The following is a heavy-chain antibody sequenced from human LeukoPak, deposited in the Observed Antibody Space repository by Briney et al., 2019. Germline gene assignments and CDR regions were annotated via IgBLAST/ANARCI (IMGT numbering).Heavy chain of an antibody. V-gene: IGHV3-30*02. Sequence: PGGSLRPSCAASGFTFSSYGMHWVRQAPGKGLEWVAFIRYDGSNKYYADSVKGRFTISRDNSKNTLYLQMNSLRAEDTAVYYCAKTPGDYYYYYYYGMDVWGQGTTVTVSS. CDR3: AKTPGDYYYYYYYGMDV. J-gene: IGHJ6*02. CDR2: IRYDGSNK. CDR1: GFTFSSYG. D-gene: IGHD4-17*01.